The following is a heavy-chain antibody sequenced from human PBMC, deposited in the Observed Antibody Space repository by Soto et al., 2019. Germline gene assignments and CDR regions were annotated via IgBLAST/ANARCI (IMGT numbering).Heavy chain of an antibody. CDR3: ATGLLRYYAY. Sequence: GVSLRLSCAASGINFSRAWMSWVRQAPGKGLEWVGRIKSKFDGETIDYAAPVKGRFTISRDDSKNIVYLQMNSLNTEDTAVYYCATGLLRYYAYWGHGTLVTVSS. CDR2: IKSKFDGETI. CDR1: GINFSRAW. V-gene: IGHV3-15*01. D-gene: IGHD3-9*01. J-gene: IGHJ4*01.